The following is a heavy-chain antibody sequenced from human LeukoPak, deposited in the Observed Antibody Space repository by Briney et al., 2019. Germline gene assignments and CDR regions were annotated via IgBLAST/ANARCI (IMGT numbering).Heavy chain of an antibody. J-gene: IGHJ4*02. CDR1: GGSIRSYY. CDR2: IHTSGST. CDR3: AREGSMTARPFVSIDY. D-gene: IGHD6-6*01. V-gene: IGHV4-4*07. Sequence: PSETLSLTCTVSGGSIRSYYWSWLRQPAGKGLEWIGRIHTSGSTDYNPSLKSRVTMSVDTSKDQFSLKLRSVTAADTAVYYCAREGSMTARPFVSIDYWGQGTLVTVSA.